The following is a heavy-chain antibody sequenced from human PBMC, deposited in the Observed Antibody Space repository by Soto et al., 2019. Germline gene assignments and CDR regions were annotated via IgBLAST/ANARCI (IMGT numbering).Heavy chain of an antibody. CDR3: ARGTRTYYYDSSGYYARY. CDR2: ISYDGSNK. V-gene: IGHV3-30-3*01. D-gene: IGHD3-22*01. CDR1: GFTFSSYA. J-gene: IGHJ4*02. Sequence: GGSLRLSCAASGFTFSSYAMHWVRQAPGKGLEWVAVISYDGSNKYYADSVKGRFTISRDNSKNTLYLQMNSLRAEDTAVYYCARGTRTYYYDSSGYYARYWGQGTLVTVSS.